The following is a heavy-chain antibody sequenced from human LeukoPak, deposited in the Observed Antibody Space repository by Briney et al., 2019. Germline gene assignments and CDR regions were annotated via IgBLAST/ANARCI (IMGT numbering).Heavy chain of an antibody. V-gene: IGHV3-48*03. CDR3: ARGGYGSAYYFDY. Sequence: GGSLRLSCAASGFTFNSYEMNWVRQAPGKGLEWVSYISSSGNTIYYADSVKGRFTISRDNAKNSLYLQLNSLRAEDTAVYYCARGGYGSAYYFDYWGQGTLVTVSS. CDR1: GFTFNSYE. CDR2: ISSSGNTI. J-gene: IGHJ4*02. D-gene: IGHD3-10*01.